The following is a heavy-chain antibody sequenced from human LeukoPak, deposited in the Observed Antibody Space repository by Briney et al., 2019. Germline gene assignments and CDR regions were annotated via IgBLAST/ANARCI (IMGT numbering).Heavy chain of an antibody. Sequence: SVKVSCKASGDTFSTNALSWVRLAPGQGLEWMGGFIPLFGSAHYAQKLQGRITITTDESTSTAYMALSNLRSDDTAVYYCARGGGPYESTGFFAGPFDYWGQGTLVTVSS. V-gene: IGHV1-69*05. CDR2: FIPLFGSA. J-gene: IGHJ4*02. D-gene: IGHD3-22*01. CDR1: GDTFSTNA. CDR3: ARGGGPYESTGFFAGPFDY.